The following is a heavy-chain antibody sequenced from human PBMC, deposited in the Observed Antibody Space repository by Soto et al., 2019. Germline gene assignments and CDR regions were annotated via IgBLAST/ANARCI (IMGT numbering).Heavy chain of an antibody. J-gene: IGHJ6*02. V-gene: IGHV1-18*04. CDR3: ANGVNPSGYYYYGMDV. Sequence: GASVKVSCKASGYTLTSYGISWVRQAPGQGLEWMGWISAYNGNTNYAQKLQGRVTMTTDTSTSTAYMELRSQGSDDTAVYYCANGVNPSGYYYYGMDVWGQGTTVTVSS. D-gene: IGHD4-17*01. CDR1: GYTLTSYG. CDR2: ISAYNGNT.